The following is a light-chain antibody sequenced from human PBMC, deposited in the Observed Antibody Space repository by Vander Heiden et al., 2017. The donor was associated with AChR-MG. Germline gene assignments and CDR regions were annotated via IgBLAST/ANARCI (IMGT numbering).Light chain of an antibody. V-gene: IGLV7-46*01. Sequence: QAVVTQEPSLTVSPGGTVTLTCGSTTGAVTSGHYPHWFQQKPGHAPRTLIFDTNNKHSWTPARFSGSLLGGKAALTLSGAQPEDEAEYYCLLSYNGARGVFGGGTKLTVL. CDR3: LLSYNGARGV. CDR2: DTN. CDR1: TGAVTSGHY. J-gene: IGLJ2*01.